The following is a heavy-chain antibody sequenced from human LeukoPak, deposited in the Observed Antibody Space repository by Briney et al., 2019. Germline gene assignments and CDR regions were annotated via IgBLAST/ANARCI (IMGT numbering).Heavy chain of an antibody. CDR3: ARVVIGEEGYGMDV. CDR2: MNPNSDNT. Sequence: GASVKVSCKASGYTFTSYDINWVRQATGQGLEWMGWMNPNSDNTGYAQKFQGRVTMTRNTSISTAYMELSSLRSEDTAVYYCARVVIGEEGYGMDVWGQGTTVTVSS. V-gene: IGHV1-8*01. CDR1: GYTFTSYD. D-gene: IGHD2/OR15-2a*01. J-gene: IGHJ6*02.